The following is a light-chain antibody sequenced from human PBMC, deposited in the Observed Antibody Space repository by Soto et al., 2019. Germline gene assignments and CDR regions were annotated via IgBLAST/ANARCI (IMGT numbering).Light chain of an antibody. V-gene: IGKV1D-12*01. Sequence: DIQMTQSPSSVSASIGDRVTITCRASQGISNFLGWYQQKPGKAPALLISGTSSLQSGVPSRFSGSGSETDFTLTISSLQPEDFATCYCQQAISFPLTFGQGTRLEIK. CDR3: QQAISFPLT. CDR1: QGISNF. CDR2: GTS. J-gene: IGKJ5*01.